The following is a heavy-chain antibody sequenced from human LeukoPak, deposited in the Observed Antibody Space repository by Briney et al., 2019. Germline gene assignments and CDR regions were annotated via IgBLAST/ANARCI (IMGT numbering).Heavy chain of an antibody. Sequence: GGSLRLSCAASGFTFSNYAMSWVGQAPGQGLEWVSVISVGGGSIYDADSVKGRFTISRDNSKNTLSLQMNSLRAEDTAVYYCARRYFDLWGRGTLVTVSS. J-gene: IGHJ2*01. CDR3: ARRYFDL. CDR2: ISVGGGSI. CDR1: GFTFSNYA. V-gene: IGHV3-23*01.